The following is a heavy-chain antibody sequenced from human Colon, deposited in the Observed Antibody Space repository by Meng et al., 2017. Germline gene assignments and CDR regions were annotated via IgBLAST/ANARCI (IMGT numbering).Heavy chain of an antibody. Sequence: VQRRESVPGPGRPSGALSRTGTGSGGSVSSGSHYWSWIRQPPGKGLEWIGYIDYSRSINYYPSLKSRVTMSVDTSKNQFSLNLSSVTAADTAVYYCAGGPWELDYWGQGTLVTVSS. D-gene: IGHD1-26*01. J-gene: IGHJ4*02. CDR1: GGSVSSGSHY. CDR3: AGGPWELDY. CDR2: IDYSRSI. V-gene: IGHV4-61*01.